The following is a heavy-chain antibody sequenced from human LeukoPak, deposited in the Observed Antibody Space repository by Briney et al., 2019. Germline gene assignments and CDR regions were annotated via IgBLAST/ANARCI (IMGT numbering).Heavy chain of an antibody. J-gene: IGHJ2*01. V-gene: IGHV4-59*08. CDR2: IYYSGST. CDR3: ARPKSDAWYFDL. CDR1: GGSISSYY. Sequence: PSETLSLTCSVSGGSISSYYWSWIRQPPGKGLEWIGYIYYSGSTDYNPSLKSRVTISVDTSKNQFSLKLSSVTAADTAVYYCARPKSDAWYFDLWGRGTLVTVSS.